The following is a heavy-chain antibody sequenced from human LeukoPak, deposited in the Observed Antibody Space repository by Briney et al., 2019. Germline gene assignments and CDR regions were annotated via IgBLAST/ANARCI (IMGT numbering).Heavy chain of an antibody. V-gene: IGHV3-33*06. CDR1: GFTFASYD. D-gene: IGHD6-19*01. CDR2: IWYDGSNT. Sequence: PGRSLRLSCAASGFTFASYDMHWVRQAPGKGLEWVALIWYDGSNTYYADSVRGRFTISRDNSKNTLYLQMNSLRAEDTAVYYCAKSLDAQAVADPFDYWGQGTLVTVSS. J-gene: IGHJ4*02. CDR3: AKSLDAQAVADPFDY.